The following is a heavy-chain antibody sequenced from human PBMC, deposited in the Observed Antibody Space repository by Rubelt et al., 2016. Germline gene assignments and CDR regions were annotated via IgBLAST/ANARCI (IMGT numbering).Heavy chain of an antibody. CDR2: VYYIWTT. Sequence: QVRLQESGPRLVKPSETLSLTCTVSGGSINNYFWNWIRQPPGKGLEWIGYVYYIWTTMYNPSLKSRVTISVDTSKNQFSLKWTSVTAADTAVYYCARAGWGTHTVSAADFWGQGTLVTVSS. CDR1: GGSINNYF. J-gene: IGHJ4*02. V-gene: IGHV4-59*01. CDR3: ARAGWGTHTVSAADF. D-gene: IGHD3-16*01.